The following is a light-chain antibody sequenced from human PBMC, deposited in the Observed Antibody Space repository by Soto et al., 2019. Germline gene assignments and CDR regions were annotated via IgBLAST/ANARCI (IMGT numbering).Light chain of an antibody. J-gene: IGLJ1*01. CDR3: SSYTSSSSLQV. V-gene: IGLV2-14*01. CDR2: DVT. CDR1: SSDVGDNNY. Sequence: QSALTQPASVSGSPGQSITISCTGTSSDVGDNNYVSWYQQHPGKAPKLMIYDVTHRPSGVSNRLSGSKSGNTASLTISGLQAEDEDDYYCSSYTSSSSLQVFGTGTKLTVL.